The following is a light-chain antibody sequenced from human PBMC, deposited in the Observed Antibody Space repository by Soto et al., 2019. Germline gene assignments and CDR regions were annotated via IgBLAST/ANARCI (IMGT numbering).Light chain of an antibody. V-gene: IGLV2-14*01. CDR3: SSYTGTNTLV. CDR2: DVN. J-gene: IGLJ2*01. Sequence: QSALIQPASVSGSPGQSITISCTGTTSDVGGSNHVSWFQQHPGTVPKLMIYDVNNRPAGVANRFSGSKSGNTAPLTISGLQAEDEADYYCSSYTGTNTLVFGGGTKLTVL. CDR1: TSDVGGSNH.